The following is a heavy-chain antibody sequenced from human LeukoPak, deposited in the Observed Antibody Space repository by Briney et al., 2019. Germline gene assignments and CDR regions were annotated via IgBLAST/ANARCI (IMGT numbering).Heavy chain of an antibody. J-gene: IGHJ3*02. CDR2: ISHSGTT. D-gene: IGHD3-10*01. Sequence: SETLSLTCTVSGYSISSGFYWGWIRQPPGKGLEWIGRISHSGTTNYNPSLKSRLTISVDTSKNQFSLNLSSVTAADTAVYYCARVGVTLSGAFDIWGQGTMVTVSS. CDR3: ARVGVTLSGAFDI. V-gene: IGHV4-38-2*02. CDR1: GYSISSGFY.